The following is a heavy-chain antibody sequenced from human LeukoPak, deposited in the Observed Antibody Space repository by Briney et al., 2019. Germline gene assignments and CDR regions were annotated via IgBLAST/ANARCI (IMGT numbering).Heavy chain of an antibody. J-gene: IGHJ5*02. V-gene: IGHV5-51*01. CDR2: IYPGDSDT. D-gene: IGHD6-13*01. CDR3: ACRDLSSTWSFP. Sequence: GESLKISCKGSGYSFTSYWIGWVRQMPGRGLEWRGIIYPGDSDTRYSPSFQGQVTISADKSISTASLQWVSLKASDTAMYYCACRDLSSTWSFPWGQGTLVTVSS. CDR1: GYSFTSYW.